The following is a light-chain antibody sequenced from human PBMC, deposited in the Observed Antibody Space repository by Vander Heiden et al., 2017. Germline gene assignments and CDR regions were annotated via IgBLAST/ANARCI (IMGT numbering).Light chain of an antibody. V-gene: IGKV2-28*01. CDR1: QSLLYRDGNNY. CDR2: LGS. J-gene: IGKJ1*01. CDR3: MQPLQTPRT. Sequence: VLTQSPLFLPVTPGESASISCRSSQSLLYRDGNNYSDWYLQKPGQSPQLLIYLGSTRASGVPERFTGSGSGTDFALKITRVEAEDVGIYYCMQPLQTPRTFGQGTKVEI.